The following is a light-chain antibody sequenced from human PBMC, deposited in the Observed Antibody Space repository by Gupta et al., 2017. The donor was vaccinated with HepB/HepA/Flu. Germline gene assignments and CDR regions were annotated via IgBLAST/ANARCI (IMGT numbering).Light chain of an antibody. J-gene: IGLJ3*02. CDR1: SSNIGSNT. V-gene: IGLV1-44*01. CDR2: NTN. CDR3: AAWDDSLKGRV. Sequence: QSVLTQPPSASGTPGQRVTISCSGSSSNIGSNTVTWYQHLPGTAPKVLIYNTNERPSGVPDRFSGSKSGTSASLAISGLQSEDEADYYCAAWDDSLKGRVFGGVTKLTVL.